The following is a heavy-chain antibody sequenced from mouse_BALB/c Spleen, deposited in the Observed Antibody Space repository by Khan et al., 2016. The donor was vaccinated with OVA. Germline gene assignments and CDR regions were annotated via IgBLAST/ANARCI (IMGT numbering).Heavy chain of an antibody. CDR2: IYPGSGHT. V-gene: IGHV1-63*01. D-gene: IGHD2-3*01. CDR1: GYAFTNYW. Sequence: VQLQESGAELVRPGTSVKISCKASGYAFTNYWLGWLNQRPGHGLEWIGNIYPGSGHTYYNEKFRGKATLTADKSSSTAYMQLSSLTSYDSAVYFWARSGGYSYYWYFDVWGAGTTVTVSS. CDR3: ARSGGYSYYWYFDV. J-gene: IGHJ1*01.